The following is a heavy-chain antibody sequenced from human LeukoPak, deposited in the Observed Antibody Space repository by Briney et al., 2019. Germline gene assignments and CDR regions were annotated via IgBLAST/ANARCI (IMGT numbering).Heavy chain of an antibody. Sequence: GGSLRLSCAASGFTSSSYWMSWVRQAPGKGLEWVANIKQDGSEKYYVDSVKGRFTISRDNAKSSLYLQMNSLRAEDTAVYYCAKQVGIDYWGQGTLVTVSS. D-gene: IGHD1-26*01. V-gene: IGHV3-7*01. CDR1: GFTSSSYW. CDR2: IKQDGSEK. J-gene: IGHJ4*02. CDR3: AKQVGIDY.